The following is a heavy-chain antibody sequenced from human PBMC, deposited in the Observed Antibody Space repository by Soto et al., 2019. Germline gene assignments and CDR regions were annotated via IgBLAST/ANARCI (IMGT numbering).Heavy chain of an antibody. CDR1: GFSLSTLGVC. D-gene: IGHD3-9*01. CDR3: AHKGPEDWPLDY. V-gene: IGHV2-5*02. Sequence: QITLKESGPTLVRPTQTLTLTCAFSGFSLSTLGVCVGWIRQPPGKALEWLAVIYWADSKHYSPSLRSRLTITKDNSKNQVVLTMTNMDPMDTGTYYCAHKGPEDWPLDYWGQGTLVTVSS. J-gene: IGHJ4*02. CDR2: IYWADSK.